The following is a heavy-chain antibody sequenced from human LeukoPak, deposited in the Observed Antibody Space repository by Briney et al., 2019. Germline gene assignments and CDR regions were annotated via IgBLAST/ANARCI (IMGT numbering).Heavy chain of an antibody. J-gene: IGHJ4*02. V-gene: IGHV4-30-4*01. Sequence: SETLSLTCSVSGGSITSNYYWCWIRPPPGKGLGWIGYISSSGTTYYNPSLKSRVTMSLDTSNNRCSLRLSSVTAANTAVYYCARVSSGGYGTFDYWGQGTLVTVSS. CDR1: GGSITSNYY. CDR3: ARVSSGGYGTFDY. D-gene: IGHD2-8*02. CDR2: ISSSGTT.